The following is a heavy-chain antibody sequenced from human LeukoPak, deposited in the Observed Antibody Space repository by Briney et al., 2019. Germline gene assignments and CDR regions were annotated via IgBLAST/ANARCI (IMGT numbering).Heavy chain of an antibody. D-gene: IGHD1-26*01. CDR3: ARGSGSYYDVIDY. CDR1: GYTFTGYY. J-gene: IGHJ4*02. Sequence: ASVKVSCKASGYTFTGYYMHGVPQAPGQGLEWMGWINPNSGGTNYAQKFQGRVTMTRDTSISTAYMELSRLRSDDTAVYYCARGSGSYYDVIDYWGQGTLVTVSS. CDR2: INPNSGGT. V-gene: IGHV1-2*02.